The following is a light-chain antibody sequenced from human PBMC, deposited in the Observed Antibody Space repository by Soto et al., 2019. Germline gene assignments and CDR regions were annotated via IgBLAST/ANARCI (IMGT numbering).Light chain of an antibody. CDR1: QSVFYRASNKNY. CDR2: WAS. V-gene: IGKV4-1*01. CDR3: QQYYTTPLT. J-gene: IGKJ4*01. Sequence: DIVMTQSPDSLAVSLGERATINCKSSQSVFYRASNKNYLAWYQQKPGQPPNLLIYWASARESGVPDRFSGSGSGTDFTLTISSLQAEDVAIYYCQQYYTTPLTFGGGTKVDI.